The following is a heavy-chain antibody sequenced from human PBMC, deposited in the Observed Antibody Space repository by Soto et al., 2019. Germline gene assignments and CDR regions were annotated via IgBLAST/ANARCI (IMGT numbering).Heavy chain of an antibody. J-gene: IGHJ5*02. CDR1: GFTVSSNY. CDR3: ARRQGPDYSNYDWFDP. V-gene: IGHV3-53*01. D-gene: IGHD4-4*01. Sequence: GGSLRLSCAASGFTVSSNYMSWVRQAPGKGLEYVSVIYTDGNTYYADSVKGRFAISRDNSKNTLYLQLNSLRAEDTAVYYCARRQGPDYSNYDWFDPWGQGTLVTVSS. CDR2: IYTDGNT.